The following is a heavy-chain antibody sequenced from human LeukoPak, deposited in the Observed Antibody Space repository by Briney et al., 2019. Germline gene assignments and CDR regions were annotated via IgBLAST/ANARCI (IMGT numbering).Heavy chain of an antibody. CDR2: ISYDGSNK. CDR1: GFTFSSYG. CDR3: AKAASSPNDAFDI. Sequence: GGSLRLSCAASGFTFSSYGMHWVRQAPGKGLEWVAVISYDGSNKYYADSVKGRFTISRDNSKNTLYLQMNSLRAEDTAVYYCAKAASSPNDAFDIWGQGTMVTVSS. J-gene: IGHJ3*02. D-gene: IGHD2-15*01. V-gene: IGHV3-30*18.